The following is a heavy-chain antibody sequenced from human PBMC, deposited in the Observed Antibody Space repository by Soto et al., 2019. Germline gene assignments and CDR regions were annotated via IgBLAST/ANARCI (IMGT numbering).Heavy chain of an antibody. CDR1: GFTFSNAW. Sequence: PGGSLRLSCAASGFTFSNAWMSWVRQAPGKGLEWVGRIKSKTDGGTTDYAAPVKGRFTISRDDSKNTLYLQMNSLKTEDTAVYYCTTDRYCSGGSCSPPYYYYYMDVWGKGTTVTVSS. V-gene: IGHV3-15*01. CDR3: TTDRYCSGGSCSPPYYYYYMDV. D-gene: IGHD2-15*01. CDR2: IKSKTDGGTT. J-gene: IGHJ6*03.